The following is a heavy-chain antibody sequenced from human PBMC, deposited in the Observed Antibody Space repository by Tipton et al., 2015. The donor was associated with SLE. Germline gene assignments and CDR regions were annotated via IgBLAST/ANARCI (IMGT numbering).Heavy chain of an antibody. J-gene: IGHJ3*01. D-gene: IGHD6-19*01. CDR1: GHSFSDYY. CDR2: MNYSGST. CDR3: AREKENTGWFWLNAFDV. V-gene: IGHV4-34*01. Sequence: GLVKPSETLSLTCAVYGHSFSDYYWSWIRQAPGKGLEWIGEMNYSGSTKYNPSLKSRVVISADTSRNQFSLKVNSVTAADTAIYYCAREKENTGWFWLNAFDVWGRGTLVTVST.